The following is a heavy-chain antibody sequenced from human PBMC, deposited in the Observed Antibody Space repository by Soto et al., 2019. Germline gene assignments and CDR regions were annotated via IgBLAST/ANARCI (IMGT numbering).Heavy chain of an antibody. J-gene: IGHJ5*02. V-gene: IGHV3-30*18. D-gene: IGHD2-15*01. Sequence: QVQLVESGGGVVQPGRSLRLSCAASGFTFSSYGMHWVRQAPGKGLEWVAVISYDGSNKYYADSVKGRFTIFRDNSKHTMYLQMNSLRAEDTAVYSGAKGHSGLAASQGWFDPWGQGTLVSVSS. CDR3: AKGHSGLAASQGWFDP. CDR2: ISYDGSNK. CDR1: GFTFSSYG.